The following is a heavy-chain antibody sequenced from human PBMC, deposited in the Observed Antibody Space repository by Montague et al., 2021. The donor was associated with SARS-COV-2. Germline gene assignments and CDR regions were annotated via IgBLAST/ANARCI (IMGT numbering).Heavy chain of an antibody. CDR1: GGSISSYY. CDR3: ARAAGYNWNYGYNWFDP. J-gene: IGHJ5*02. D-gene: IGHD1-7*01. Sequence: SETLSLTCTVSGGSISSYYWSWIRQPPGKGLEWIGYIYYSGSTNYNPSLKSRVTISVDTSKNQFSLKLNSVTAADTAVYYCARAAGYNWNYGYNWFDPWGQGTLVTVSS. V-gene: IGHV4-59*01. CDR2: IYYSGST.